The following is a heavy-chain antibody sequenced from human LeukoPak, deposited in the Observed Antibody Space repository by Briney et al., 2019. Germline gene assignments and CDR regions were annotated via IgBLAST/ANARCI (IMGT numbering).Heavy chain of an antibody. V-gene: IGHV4-4*07. CDR2: IYTSGST. Sequence: SETLSLTCTVSGGSISSYYWSWIRQPAGKGLEWXXXIYTSGSTNYNPSLKSRVTMSVDTSKNQFSLKLSSVTAADTAVYYCAREEYNWNDVGWFDPWGQGTLVTVSS. D-gene: IGHD1-1*01. CDR3: AREEYNWNDVGWFDP. CDR1: GGSISSYY. J-gene: IGHJ5*02.